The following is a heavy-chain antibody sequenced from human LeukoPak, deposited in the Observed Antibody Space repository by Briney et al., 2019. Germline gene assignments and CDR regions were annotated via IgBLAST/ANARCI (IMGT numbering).Heavy chain of an antibody. D-gene: IGHD5/OR15-5a*01. Sequence: SQTLSLTCTVSGGSISSGSYYWSWIRQPAGKGLEWIGRIYTSGSTNYNPSLKSRVTISVDTSKNQFSLKLSSVTAADTAVYYCARSVSPWGQGTLVTVSS. V-gene: IGHV4-61*02. CDR3: ARSVSP. CDR2: IYTSGST. J-gene: IGHJ4*02. CDR1: GGSISSGSYY.